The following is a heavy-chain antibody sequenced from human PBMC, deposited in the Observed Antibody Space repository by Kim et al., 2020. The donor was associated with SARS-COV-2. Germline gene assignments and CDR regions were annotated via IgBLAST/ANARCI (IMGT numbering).Heavy chain of an antibody. CDR2: INPSGGST. D-gene: IGHD1-26*01. Sequence: ASVKVSCKASGYTFTSYYMHWVRQAPGQGLEWMGIINPSGGSTSYAQKFQGRVTMTRDTSTSTVYMELSSLRSEDTAVYYCARDSRVGATRGAFDIWGQGTMVTVSS. V-gene: IGHV1-46*01. CDR1: GYTFTSYY. CDR3: ARDSRVGATRGAFDI. J-gene: IGHJ3*02.